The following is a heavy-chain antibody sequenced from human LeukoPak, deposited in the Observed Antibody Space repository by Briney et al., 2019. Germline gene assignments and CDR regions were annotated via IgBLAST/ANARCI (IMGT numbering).Heavy chain of an antibody. CDR2: IKSKTDGGTT. J-gene: IGHJ4*02. V-gene: IGHV3-15*01. CDR3: AGRKVGASVRINHPVDY. CDR1: GFTFSNAW. D-gene: IGHD1-26*01. Sequence: GGSLRLSCAASGFTFSNAWMSWVRQAPGKGLEWVGRIKSKTDGGTTDYAAPVKGRFTISRDDSKNTLYLQMNSLKTEDTAVYYCAGRKVGASVRINHPVDYWGQGTLVTVSS.